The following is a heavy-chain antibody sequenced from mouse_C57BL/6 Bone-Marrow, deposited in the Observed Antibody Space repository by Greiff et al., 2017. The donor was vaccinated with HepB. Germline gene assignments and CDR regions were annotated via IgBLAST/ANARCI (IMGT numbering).Heavy chain of an antibody. J-gene: IGHJ4*01. D-gene: IGHD1-1*01. CDR3: ARDGSRTALYAMDY. CDR2: ISSGSSTI. Sequence: EVKLMESGGGLVKPGGSLKLSCAASGFTFSDYGMHWVRQAPEKGLEWVAYISSGSSTIYYADTVKGRFTISRDNAKNTLFLQMTSLRSEDTAMYYCARDGSRTALYAMDYWGQGTSVTGSS. V-gene: IGHV5-17*01. CDR1: GFTFSDYG.